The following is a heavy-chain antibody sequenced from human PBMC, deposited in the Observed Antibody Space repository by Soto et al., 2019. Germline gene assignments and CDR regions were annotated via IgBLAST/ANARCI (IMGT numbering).Heavy chain of an antibody. J-gene: IGHJ3*02. CDR2: IYPGDSDT. D-gene: IGHD4-17*01. Sequence: PGESLKISCKASGFSFTTYWIGWVRQMPEKGLEWMGIIYPGDSDTRYSPSFQGQVTISADKSISTAYLQWSSLKASDTAMYYCAKDPNGDYIGAFDMWGQGIMVTVSS. CDR3: AKDPNGDYIGAFDM. CDR1: GFSFTTYW. V-gene: IGHV5-51*01.